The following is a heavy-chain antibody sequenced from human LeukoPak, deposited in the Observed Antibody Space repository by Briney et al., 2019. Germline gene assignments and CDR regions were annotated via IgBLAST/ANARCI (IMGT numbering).Heavy chain of an antibody. Sequence: GGFLRLSCAASGFTFSSYSMNWVRQAPGKGLEWVSSISSSSSYIYYADSVKGRFTISRDNAKNSLYLQMNSLRAEDTAVYYCARELFWYFDLWGRGTLVTVSS. J-gene: IGHJ2*01. CDR1: GFTFSSYS. V-gene: IGHV3-21*01. CDR2: ISSSSSYI. CDR3: ARELFWYFDL. D-gene: IGHD2-21*01.